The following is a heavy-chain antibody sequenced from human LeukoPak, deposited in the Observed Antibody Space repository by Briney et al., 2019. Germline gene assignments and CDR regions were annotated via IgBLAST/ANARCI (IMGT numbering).Heavy chain of an antibody. Sequence: PGGSLRLSCAASGFTFSNAWMSWVRQAPGQGLEWVGRIKSKTDGGTTDYAAPVKGRFTTSRDDSTNTLDLQMNSLKTEDTAVYYCTTDGLVPAAISNVLLDPWGQRTLVTVSS. CDR1: GFTFSNAW. D-gene: IGHD2-2*01. CDR2: IKSKTDGGTT. V-gene: IGHV3-15*01. CDR3: TTDGLVPAAISNVLLDP. J-gene: IGHJ5*02.